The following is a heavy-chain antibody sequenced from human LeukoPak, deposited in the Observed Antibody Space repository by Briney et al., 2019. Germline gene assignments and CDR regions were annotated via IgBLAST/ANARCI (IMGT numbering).Heavy chain of an antibody. CDR2: IDPSDSYT. D-gene: IGHD1-14*01. J-gene: IGHJ4*02. CDR1: GYSFTNYW. Sequence: GESLSISCKGSGYSFTNYWINWVRQMPGKGLEWMGRIDPSDSYTNYSPSFQGHVTISTDKSINTAYVQWSSLKASDTAMYYCAKPSGNNPLDYWGQGTLVTVSS. CDR3: AKPSGNNPLDY. V-gene: IGHV5-10-1*01.